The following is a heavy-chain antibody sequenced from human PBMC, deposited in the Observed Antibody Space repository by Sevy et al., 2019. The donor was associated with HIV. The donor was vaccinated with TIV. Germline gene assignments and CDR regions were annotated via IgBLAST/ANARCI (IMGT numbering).Heavy chain of an antibody. V-gene: IGHV3-33*01. CDR3: AGDGGTGGGGGYYYYGMDV. CDR1: GFTFSSYG. CDR2: IWYDGSNK. J-gene: IGHJ6*02. Sequence: GGSLRLSCAASGFTFSSYGMHWVRQAPGKGLEWVAVIWYDGSNKYYADSVKGRFTISRDNSKNTLYLQMNSLRAEDTVVYYCAGDGGTGGGGGYYYYGMDVWGQGTTVTVSS. D-gene: IGHD7-27*01.